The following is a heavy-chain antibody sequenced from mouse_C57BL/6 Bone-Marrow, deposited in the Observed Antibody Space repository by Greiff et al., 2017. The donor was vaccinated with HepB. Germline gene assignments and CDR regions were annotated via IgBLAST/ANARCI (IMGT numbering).Heavy chain of an antibody. D-gene: IGHD2-3*01. CDR3: ARSAIDDGYY. Sequence: QVQLQQSGAELVKPGASVKISCKASGYAFSSYWMNWVKQRPGKGLEWIGQIYPGDGDSNYNGKFKGKATLTADESSSTAYMQLSSLTSEDSAVYFCARSAIDDGYYWGQGTTLTVSS. J-gene: IGHJ2*01. CDR2: IYPGDGDS. CDR1: GYAFSSYW. V-gene: IGHV1-80*01.